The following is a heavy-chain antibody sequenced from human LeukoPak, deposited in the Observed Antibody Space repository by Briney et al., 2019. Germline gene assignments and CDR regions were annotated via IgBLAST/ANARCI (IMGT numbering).Heavy chain of an antibody. CDR2: INPDGGGA. D-gene: IGHD5-12*01. J-gene: IGHJ4*02. CDR3: ANNNRGGYDLTY. Sequence: ASVKVSCKASGYTFTGYYIHWVRQAPGQGLEWMGWINPDGGGANYAQKFEGRVTMTRDTSITTAYMELSWLRSDDTAMYYCANNNRGGYDLTYWGQGTLVIVSS. CDR1: GYTFTGYY. V-gene: IGHV1-2*02.